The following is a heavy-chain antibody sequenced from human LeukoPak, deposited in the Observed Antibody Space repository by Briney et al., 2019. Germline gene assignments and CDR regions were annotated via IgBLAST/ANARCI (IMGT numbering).Heavy chain of an antibody. D-gene: IGHD2-15*01. CDR2: ISGSGGST. J-gene: IGHJ4*02. Sequence: GGSLRLSCVASGFTFSSYAMSWVRQAPGKGLEWVSAISGSGGSTYYADSVKGRFTISRDNSKNTLYLQMNSLRAEDTAVYYCAKDVGSGGSCYGYWGQGTLVTVSS. V-gene: IGHV3-23*01. CDR1: GFTFSSYA. CDR3: AKDVGSGGSCYGY.